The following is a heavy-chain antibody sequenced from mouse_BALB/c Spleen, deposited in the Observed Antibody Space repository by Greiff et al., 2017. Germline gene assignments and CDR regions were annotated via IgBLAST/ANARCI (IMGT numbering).Heavy chain of an antibody. D-gene: IGHD1-1*01. V-gene: IGHV7-1*02. CDR3: ARDADYYGYFDY. Sequence: EVKVVESGGGLVQPGGSLRLSCATSGFTFSDFYMEWVRQPPGKRLEWIAASRNKANDYTTEYSASVKGRFIVSRDTSQSILYLQMNALRAEDTAIYYCARDADYYGYFDYWGQGTTLTVSS. J-gene: IGHJ2*01. CDR1: GFTFSDFY. CDR2: SRNKANDYTT.